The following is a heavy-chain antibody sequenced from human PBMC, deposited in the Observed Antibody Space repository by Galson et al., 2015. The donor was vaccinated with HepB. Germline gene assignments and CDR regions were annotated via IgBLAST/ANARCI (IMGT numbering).Heavy chain of an antibody. D-gene: IGHD1-26*01. Sequence: SVKVSCKASGYTFTGYYIHWVRQAPGQGLEWMGWINPNSGGTEVAQKFQGRVTMTRDTSISTAYLDLSSLRSDDTAVYYCARDLGWARDAWGQGTLVTVPS. CDR1: GYTFTGYY. CDR3: ARDLGWARDA. J-gene: IGHJ5*02. CDR2: INPNSGGT. V-gene: IGHV1-2*02.